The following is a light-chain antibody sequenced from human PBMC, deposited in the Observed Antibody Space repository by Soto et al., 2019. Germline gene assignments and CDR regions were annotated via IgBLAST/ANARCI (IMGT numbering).Light chain of an antibody. CDR3: KSVDSSLSGYV. CDR2: GNS. Sequence: QSVLPQPPSVSGAPGQRVTISCTGSSSNIGAGYDVHWYQPLPGTAPKLLIYGNSNRPSGVPDRFSGSKSGTSASLAITGLQAEDEADYYCKSVDSSLSGYVFGTGTKVTV. CDR1: SSNIGAGYD. V-gene: IGLV1-40*01. J-gene: IGLJ1*01.